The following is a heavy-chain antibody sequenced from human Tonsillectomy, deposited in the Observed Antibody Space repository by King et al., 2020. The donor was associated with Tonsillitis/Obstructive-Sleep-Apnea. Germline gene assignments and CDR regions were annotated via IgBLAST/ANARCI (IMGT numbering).Heavy chain of an antibody. D-gene: IGHD5-18*01. CDR3: ARGNVDTVTLFDY. CDR2: INSDGSST. Sequence: VQLVESGGGLVQPGGSLRLSCAASGFTFSSYWMHWVRQAPGKGLVWVSRINSDGSSTSYADSVKGRFTISRDNAKNTLYLQMNSLRAEDTAVYYCARGNVDTVTLFDYLRQGTLVTVSS. J-gene: IGHJ4*02. V-gene: IGHV3-74*01. CDR1: GFTFSSYW.